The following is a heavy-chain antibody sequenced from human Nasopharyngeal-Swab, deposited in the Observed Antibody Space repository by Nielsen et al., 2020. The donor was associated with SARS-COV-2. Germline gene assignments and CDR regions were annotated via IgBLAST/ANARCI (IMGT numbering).Heavy chain of an antibody. D-gene: IGHD3-22*01. V-gene: IGHV5-51*04. Sequence: KVSCKGSGDSFISYWIGWVRQKPGKGRERMGIIYPGYSDTRYSPSFQGQVTISADKPIRTAYLQWSSLKASETAMYYCARLYYYDSSGYPYYYYYYGMDVWGQGTTVTVSS. CDR2: IYPGYSDT. CDR3: ARLYYYDSSGYPYYYYYYGMDV. CDR1: GDSFISYW. J-gene: IGHJ6*02.